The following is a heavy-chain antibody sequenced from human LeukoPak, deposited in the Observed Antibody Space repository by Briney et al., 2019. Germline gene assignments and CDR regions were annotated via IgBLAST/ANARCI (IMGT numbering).Heavy chain of an antibody. D-gene: IGHD6-13*01. V-gene: IGHV3-74*01. J-gene: IGHJ6*03. CDR2: INSDGSST. CDR3: ARAGYSSSWYYYYYYMDV. CDR1: GFTFSSYW. Sequence: GGSLRLSCAASGFTFSSYWMHWVRPAPGKGLVCVSRINSDGSSTIYADSVKGRFTISRDNAKNTLYLQMNSLRAEDTAVYYCARAGYSSSWYYYYYYMDVWGKGTTVTVSS.